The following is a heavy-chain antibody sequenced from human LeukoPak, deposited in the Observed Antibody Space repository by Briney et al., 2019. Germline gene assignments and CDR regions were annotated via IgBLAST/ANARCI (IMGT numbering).Heavy chain of an antibody. D-gene: IGHD2-2*01. CDR2: INHSGST. CDR1: GGSFSGYY. CDR3: ARIEDIVVVPAAKLYGMDV. V-gene: IGHV4-34*01. Sequence: SETLSLTCAVYGGSFSGYYWSWIRQPPGKGLEWIGEINHSGSTNYNPSLKSRVTISVDTSKNQFSLKLSSVTAAGTAVYYCARIEDIVVVPAAKLYGMDVWGQGTTVTVSS. J-gene: IGHJ6*02.